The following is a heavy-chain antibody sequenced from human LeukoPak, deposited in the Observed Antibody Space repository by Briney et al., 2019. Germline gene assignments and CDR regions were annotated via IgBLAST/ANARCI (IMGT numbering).Heavy chain of an antibody. J-gene: IGHJ6*03. Sequence: SETLSLTCTVSGGSISSSSYYWGWIRQPPGKGLEWIGSIYYSRSTYYNPSLKSRVTISVDTSKNQFSLKLSSVTAADTAVYYCARDQGQGYMDVWGKGTTVTVSS. CDR3: ARDQGQGYMDV. V-gene: IGHV4-39*07. CDR2: IYYSRST. CDR1: GGSISSSSYY.